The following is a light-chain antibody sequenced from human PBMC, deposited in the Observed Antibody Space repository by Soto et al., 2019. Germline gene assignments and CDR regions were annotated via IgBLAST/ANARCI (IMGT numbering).Light chain of an antibody. CDR1: QSIGRN. CDR3: QEYSKWPLFT. CDR2: AAS. V-gene: IGKV3-15*01. Sequence: EIVVTQSPGILSVSPGDGATLSCRASQSIGRNLAWYQQKPGQAPTLLIYAASTRATGIPARFSGSGSGTDFTLTISSLQSEDFAVYYCQEYSKWPLFTFGPGTRVDIK. J-gene: IGKJ3*01.